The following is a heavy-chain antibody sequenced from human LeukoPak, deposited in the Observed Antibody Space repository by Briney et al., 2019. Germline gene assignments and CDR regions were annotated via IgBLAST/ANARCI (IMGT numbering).Heavy chain of an antibody. J-gene: IGHJ4*02. D-gene: IGHD6-13*01. CDR2: IYTSGST. Sequence: SETLSLTCTVSGGSICSGSYYWSWIRQPAGKGLEWIGRIYTSGSTNYNPSLKSRVTISVDTSKNQFSLKLSSVTAADTAVYYCASSNSSSWSDFDYWGQGTLVTVSS. CDR1: GGSICSGSYY. V-gene: IGHV4-61*02. CDR3: ASSNSSSWSDFDY.